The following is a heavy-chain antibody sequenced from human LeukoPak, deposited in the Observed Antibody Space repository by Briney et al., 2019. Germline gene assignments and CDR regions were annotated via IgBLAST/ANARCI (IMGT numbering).Heavy chain of an antibody. V-gene: IGHV3-53*01. CDR1: GFTVSGNY. Sequence: GGSLRLSCAASGFTVSGNYMNWVRQAPGKGPECVAVIYSGGDTYYADSVKGRFTISRDKSKNTLYLQMNSLRAEDTAVYYCAKAKFDFDWLTYDYWGQGTLVTVSS. J-gene: IGHJ4*02. D-gene: IGHD3-9*01. CDR3: AKAKFDFDWLTYDY. CDR2: IYSGGDT.